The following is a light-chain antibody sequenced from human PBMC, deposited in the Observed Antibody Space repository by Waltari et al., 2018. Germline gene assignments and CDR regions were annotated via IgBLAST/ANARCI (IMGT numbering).Light chain of an antibody. CDR1: RRDVGGYRL. J-gene: IGLJ3*02. Sequence: QSSLTQLASVYGSPGLSIPLSSTGLRRDVGGYRLFSWHQKHAGRAPRGIMYDVNKRSSGVSNRFSGSKAGNTASLTISGLQAEEEADYHCSSYTRNSTWVFGGGTRRNVL. CDR3: SSYTRNSTWV. V-gene: IGLV2-14*03. CDR2: DVN.